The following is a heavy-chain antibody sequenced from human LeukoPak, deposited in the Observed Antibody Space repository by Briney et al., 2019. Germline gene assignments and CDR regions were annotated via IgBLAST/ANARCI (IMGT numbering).Heavy chain of an antibody. Sequence: PSETLSLTCTVSGGSISSSHYYWDWIRQPPGKGLEWIGTIYYSGSTYYHSSLKSRVTISVDTSNNQFSLKLSAVTAADTAVYYCARRVIVGAHHFDYWGQGTLVTDSS. CDR3: ARRVIVGAHHFDY. D-gene: IGHD1-26*01. CDR2: IYYSGST. J-gene: IGHJ4*02. V-gene: IGHV4-39*01. CDR1: GGSISSSHYY.